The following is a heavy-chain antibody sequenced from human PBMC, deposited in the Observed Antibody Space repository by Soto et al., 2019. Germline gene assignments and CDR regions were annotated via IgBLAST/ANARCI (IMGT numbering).Heavy chain of an antibody. CDR1: GFSLSTSGVG. J-gene: IGHJ4*02. Sequence: QITLKESGPTLVKPTQTLTLTCTFSGFSLSTSGVGVGWIRQPPGKALEWLALIYWDDDKRYSPSLKSRLTITKDTSKNQVVLTMTNMDPVDTATYYCAHWLTAVTTLSRRYVDYWGQGTLVTVSS. D-gene: IGHD4-17*01. CDR2: IYWDDDK. V-gene: IGHV2-5*02. CDR3: AHWLTAVTTLSRRYVDY.